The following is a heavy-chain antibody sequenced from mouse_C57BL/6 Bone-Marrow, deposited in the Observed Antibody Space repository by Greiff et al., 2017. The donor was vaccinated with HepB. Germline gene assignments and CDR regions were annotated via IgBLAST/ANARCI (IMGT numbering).Heavy chain of an antibody. CDR3: ARDYYGSSYRWYIDV. Sequence: DVKLVESGGGLVKPGGSLKLSCAASGFTFSSYAMSWVRQTPEKRLEWVATISDGGSYTYYPDNVKGRFTISRDNAKNNLYLQMSHLKSEDTAMYYCARDYYGSSYRWYIDVWGTGTTVTVSS. J-gene: IGHJ1*03. CDR2: ISDGGSYT. CDR1: GFTFSSYA. V-gene: IGHV5-4*01. D-gene: IGHD1-1*01.